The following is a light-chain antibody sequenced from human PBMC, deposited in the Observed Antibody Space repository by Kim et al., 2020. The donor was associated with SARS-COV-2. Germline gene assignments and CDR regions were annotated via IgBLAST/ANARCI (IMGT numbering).Light chain of an antibody. CDR2: AAS. Sequence: ASVRDRVTITCRASQSISSYLNWYQQKPGKAPKLLIYAASSLQSGVPSRFSGSGSGTDFTLTISSLQPEDFATYYCQQSYSTPWTFGQGTKVEIK. CDR3: QQSYSTPWT. CDR1: QSISSY. J-gene: IGKJ1*01. V-gene: IGKV1-39*01.